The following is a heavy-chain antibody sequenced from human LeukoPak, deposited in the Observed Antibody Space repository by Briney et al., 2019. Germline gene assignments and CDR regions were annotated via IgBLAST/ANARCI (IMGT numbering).Heavy chain of an antibody. CDR1: GFTFSNYA. J-gene: IGHJ4*02. CDR3: ARDLLDASEYSGYDPPPFDY. Sequence: GGSLRLSCAASGFTFSNYAMHWVRQAPGKGLEWVALIWYDGSEEYYADSVKGRFTISRDNSKNTLYLQMNSLRAEDTAVYYCARDLLDASEYSGYDPPPFDYWGQGTLVTVSS. D-gene: IGHD5-12*01. V-gene: IGHV3-30*02. CDR2: IWYDGSEE.